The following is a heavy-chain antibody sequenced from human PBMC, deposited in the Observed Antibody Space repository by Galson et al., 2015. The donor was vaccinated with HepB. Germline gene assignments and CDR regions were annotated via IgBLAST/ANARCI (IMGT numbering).Heavy chain of an antibody. CDR2: IIPIFGTA. D-gene: IGHD2-15*01. Sequence: SVKVSCKASGGTFSSYAISWVRQAPGQGLEWMGGIIPIFGTANYAQKFQGRVTITADESTSTAYMELSSLRSEDTAVYYCATCYGFDQYYYYYYYMDVWGKGTTVTVSS. J-gene: IGHJ6*03. CDR1: GGTFSSYA. CDR3: ATCYGFDQYYYYYYYMDV. V-gene: IGHV1-69*13.